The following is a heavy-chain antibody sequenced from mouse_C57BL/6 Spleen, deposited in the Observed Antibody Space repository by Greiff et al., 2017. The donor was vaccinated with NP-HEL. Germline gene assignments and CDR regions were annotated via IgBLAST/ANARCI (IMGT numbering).Heavy chain of an antibody. J-gene: IGHJ2*01. CDR3: ARDSLYDGYSFDY. CDR1: GISITTGNYR. Sequence: VQLQQSGPGLVKPSQTVFLTCTVTGISITTGNYRWSWIRQFPGNKLEWIGYIYYSGTITYNPSLTSRTTITRDTPKNQFFLEMNSLTAEDTATYYCARDSLYDGYSFDYWGQGTTLTVSS. V-gene: IGHV3-5*01. D-gene: IGHD2-3*01. CDR2: IYYSGTI.